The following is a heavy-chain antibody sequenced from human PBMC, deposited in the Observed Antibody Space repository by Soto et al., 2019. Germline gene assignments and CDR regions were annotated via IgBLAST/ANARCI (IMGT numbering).Heavy chain of an antibody. J-gene: IGHJ6*02. CDR3: AKDFGPYYYGMDV. D-gene: IGHD3-10*01. CDR1: GFTFDDYA. Sequence: LRLSCAASGFTFDDYAMHWVRQAPGKGLEWVSGISWNSGSIGYADSVKGRFTISRDNAKNSLYLQMNSLRAEDTALYYCAKDFGPYYYGMDVWGQGTTFTVSS. V-gene: IGHV3-9*01. CDR2: ISWNSGSI.